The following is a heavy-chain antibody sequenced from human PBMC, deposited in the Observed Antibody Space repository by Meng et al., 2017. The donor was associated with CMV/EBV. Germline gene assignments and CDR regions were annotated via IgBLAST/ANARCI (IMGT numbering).Heavy chain of an antibody. V-gene: IGHV3-48*04. CDR3: ARDPETGDNAFDI. D-gene: IGHD7-27*01. Sequence: GESLKISCAASGFTFSSYSMNWVRQAPGKGLEWVSYISSSSSTIYYADSVKGRFTISRDNAKNSLYLQMNSLRAEDTAVYYCARDPETGDNAFDIWGQGTMVTVSS. CDR1: GFTFSSYS. CDR2: ISSSSSTI. J-gene: IGHJ3*02.